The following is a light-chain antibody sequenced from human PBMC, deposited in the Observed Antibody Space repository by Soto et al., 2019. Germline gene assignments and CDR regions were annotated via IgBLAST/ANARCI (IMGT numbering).Light chain of an antibody. Sequence: EIVLTQSPGTLSLSPGERATLSCRASQSVSNNYLAWYQQKPGQAPRLLIYGASNRATGIPDGFSGSGSGTDFTLTISSLEPEDSAVYYCQQRANWWTFGQGTKVDIK. CDR3: QQRANWWT. J-gene: IGKJ1*01. CDR2: GAS. V-gene: IGKV3D-20*02. CDR1: QSVSNNY.